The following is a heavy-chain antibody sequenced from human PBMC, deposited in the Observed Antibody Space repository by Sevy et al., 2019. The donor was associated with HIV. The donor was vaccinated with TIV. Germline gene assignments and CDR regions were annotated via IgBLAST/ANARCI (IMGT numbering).Heavy chain of an antibody. D-gene: IGHD3-22*01. CDR3: AIHNYYDSSGYPFPFDN. CDR2: IYPGDSDT. J-gene: IGHJ4*02. V-gene: IGHV5-51*01. CDR1: GYSFTSYW. Sequence: GESLKISCKGSGYSFTSYWIGWVRQMPGKGLEWMGIIYPGDSDTRYSPSFQGQVTISADKSIGTAYLQWSSLKASDTAMHYCAIHNYYDSSGYPFPFDNWGQGTLVTVSS.